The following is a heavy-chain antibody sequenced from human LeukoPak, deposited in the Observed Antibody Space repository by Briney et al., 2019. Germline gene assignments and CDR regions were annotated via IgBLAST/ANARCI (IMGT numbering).Heavy chain of an antibody. CDR1: GFSLSTSGVG. V-gene: IGHV2-5*01. J-gene: IGHJ4*02. CDR2: IYWNDDK. D-gene: IGHD6-6*01. CDR3: ARRGSSLSFDF. Sequence: SGPTLVKPTQTLTLTCTFSGFSLSTSGVGVGWIRQPPGKALEWLALIYWNDDKRYSPSLESRLTITKGTSKNQVVLTMTNMDPVDTATYYCARRGSSLSFDFWGQGTLVTVSS.